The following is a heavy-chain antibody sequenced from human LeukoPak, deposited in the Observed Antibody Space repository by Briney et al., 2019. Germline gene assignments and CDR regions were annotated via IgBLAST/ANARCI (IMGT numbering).Heavy chain of an antibody. CDR3: ARVGFYDSSGYYFRGFDY. CDR1: GGSISSYY. D-gene: IGHD3-22*01. CDR2: IYYSWST. J-gene: IGHJ4*02. Sequence: SETLSLTCTVSGGSISSYYWSWIRQPPGKGLEWIGYIYYSWSTNYNPSLKSRVTISVDTSKNQFSLKLSSVTAADTAVYYCARVGFYDSSGYYFRGFDYWGQGTLVTVSS. V-gene: IGHV4-59*01.